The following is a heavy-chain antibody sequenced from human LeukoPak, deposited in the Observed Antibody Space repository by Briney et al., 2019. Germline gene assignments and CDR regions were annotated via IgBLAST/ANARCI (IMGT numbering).Heavy chain of an antibody. CDR1: GCSISSYY. J-gene: IGHJ5*02. V-gene: IGHV4-59*08. CDR2: IYYSGST. CDR3: ARRPVAVAGTGGWFDP. D-gene: IGHD6-13*01. Sequence: SETLSLACTVSGCSISSYYWSWIRQPPGKGLEWIGYIYYSGSTNYNPSLKSRLTISVDTSKTQFSLKLSSVPAADTAVYYCARRPVAVAGTGGWFDPWGQGALVTVSS.